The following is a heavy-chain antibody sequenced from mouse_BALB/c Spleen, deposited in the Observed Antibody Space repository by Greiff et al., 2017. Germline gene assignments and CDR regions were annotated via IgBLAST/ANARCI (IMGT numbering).Heavy chain of an antibody. CDR1: GFTFSDYY. J-gene: IGHJ4*01. Sequence: EVHLVESGGGLVKPGGSLKLSCAACGFTFSDYYMYWVRQTPEKRLEWVATISDGGSYTYYPDSVKGRFTISRDNAKNNLYLQMSSLKSEDTAMYYCARGEGDYAMDYWGQGTSVTVSS. CDR3: ARGEGDYAMDY. V-gene: IGHV5-4*02. CDR2: ISDGGSYT.